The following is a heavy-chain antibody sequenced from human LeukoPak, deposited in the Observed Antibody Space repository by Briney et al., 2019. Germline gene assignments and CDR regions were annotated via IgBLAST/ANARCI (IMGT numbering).Heavy chain of an antibody. J-gene: IGHJ4*02. V-gene: IGHV3-7*01. CDR2: INQGGSGR. D-gene: IGHD3-10*02. CDR1: GFTFTTYW. CDR3: ARDHYVPHY. Sequence: GGSLRPSCATSGFTFTTYWMSWVRQAPGKGLGWVAKINQGGSGRYYVDSVKGRFTISRDNARNSLYLQRDSLRAEDTGVYYCARDHYVPHYWGQGTLVTVSS.